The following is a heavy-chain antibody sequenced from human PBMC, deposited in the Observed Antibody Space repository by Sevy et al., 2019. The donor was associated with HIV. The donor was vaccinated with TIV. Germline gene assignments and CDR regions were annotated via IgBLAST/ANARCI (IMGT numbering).Heavy chain of an antibody. CDR3: ARDDVGCSSTSCYGFDY. J-gene: IGHJ4*02. V-gene: IGHV3-30-3*01. D-gene: IGHD2-2*01. CDR1: GFTFSSYA. CDR2: ISYDGSNK. Sequence: GGSLRLSCAASGFTFSSYAMHWDRQAPGKGLEWVAVISYDGSNKYYAYSVKGRFTISRDNSKNTLYLQMNSLRAEDTAVYYCARDDVGCSSTSCYGFDYWGQGTLVTVSS.